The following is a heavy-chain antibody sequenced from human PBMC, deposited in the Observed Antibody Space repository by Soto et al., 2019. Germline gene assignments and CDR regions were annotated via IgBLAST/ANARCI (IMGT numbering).Heavy chain of an antibody. V-gene: IGHV6-1*01. D-gene: IGHD3-10*01. CDR3: ARDGSEYYYGSGTARYGMDV. CDR1: GDSVSSNSAA. Sequence: SQTLSLTCAISGDSVSSNSAAWNWIRQSPSRGLEWLGRTYYRSKWYNDYAVSVKSRITINPDTSKNQFSLKLSSVTAADTAVYYCARDGSEYYYGSGTARYGMDVWGQGTTVTVSS. CDR2: TYYRSKWYN. J-gene: IGHJ6*02.